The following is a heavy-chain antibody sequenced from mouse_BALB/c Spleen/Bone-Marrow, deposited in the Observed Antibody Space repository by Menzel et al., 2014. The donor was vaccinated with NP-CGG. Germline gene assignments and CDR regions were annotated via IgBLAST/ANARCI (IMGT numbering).Heavy chain of an antibody. Sequence: VHLVESGPGLVSPSQSLSITCTVSGFSLTSYGVHWVRQPPGKGLEWLGVIWPGGNTIYNSALMSRLSINKDNSKSHVFLKMNSLQTDDTAMYSCASSYYGTSQFAYWGQGTLVTVSA. CDR2: IWPGGNT. CDR3: ASSYYGTSQFAY. V-gene: IGHV2-9*02. D-gene: IGHD1-1*01. J-gene: IGHJ3*01. CDR1: GFSLTSYG.